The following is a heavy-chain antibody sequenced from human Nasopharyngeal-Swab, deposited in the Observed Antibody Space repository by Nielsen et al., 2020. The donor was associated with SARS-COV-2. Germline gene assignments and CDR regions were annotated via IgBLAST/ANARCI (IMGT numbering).Heavy chain of an antibody. CDR1: GFTFSSYG. Sequence: SLRLACAAAGFTFSSYGMHWVRQAPGKGLEWVAVISYDGSNKYYADSVKGRFTISRDNSKNTLYLQMNSLRAEDTAVYYCARANSSSWSFDYWGQGTLVTVSS. J-gene: IGHJ4*02. CDR3: ARANSSSWSFDY. CDR2: ISYDGSNK. D-gene: IGHD6-13*01. V-gene: IGHV3-30*03.